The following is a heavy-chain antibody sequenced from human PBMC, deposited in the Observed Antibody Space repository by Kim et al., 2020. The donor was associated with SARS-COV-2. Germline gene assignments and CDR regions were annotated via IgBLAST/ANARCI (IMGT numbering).Heavy chain of an antibody. D-gene: IGHD2-15*01. V-gene: IGHV4-31*02. J-gene: IGHJ5*02. Sequence: YYIPSLKSRVTMSVDTSRNQFSLKLSSVTAADTAVYYCARVVVGATGWFDPWGQGTLVTVSS. CDR3: ARVVVGATGWFDP.